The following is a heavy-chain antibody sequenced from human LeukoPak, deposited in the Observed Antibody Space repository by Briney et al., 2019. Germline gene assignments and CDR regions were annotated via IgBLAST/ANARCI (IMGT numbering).Heavy chain of an antibody. CDR2: IYYSGST. CDR1: GGSISSSSYY. V-gene: IGHV4-39*01. J-gene: IGHJ6*03. D-gene: IGHD5-24*01. Sequence: SETLSLICTVSGGSISSSSYYWGWIRQPPGKGLEWIGSIYYSGSTYYNPSLKSRVTISVDTSKNQFSLKLSSVTAADTAVYYCARHRDGYKSPYYYYYYMDVWGKATTVTVSS. CDR3: ARHRDGYKSPYYYYYYMDV.